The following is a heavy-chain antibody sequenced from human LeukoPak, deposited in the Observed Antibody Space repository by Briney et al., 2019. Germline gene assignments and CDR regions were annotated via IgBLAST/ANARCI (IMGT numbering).Heavy chain of an antibody. Sequence: ASETLPLTCTVSGGSISSSSYYWGWIRQPPGKGLEWIGSIYYSGSTYYNPSLKSRVTISVDTSKNQFSLKLRSVTAADTAVYYCAREKPTVTRYMDVWGKGTTVTVSS. J-gene: IGHJ6*03. D-gene: IGHD4-11*01. V-gene: IGHV4-39*07. CDR1: GGSISSSSYY. CDR2: IYYSGST. CDR3: AREKPTVTRYMDV.